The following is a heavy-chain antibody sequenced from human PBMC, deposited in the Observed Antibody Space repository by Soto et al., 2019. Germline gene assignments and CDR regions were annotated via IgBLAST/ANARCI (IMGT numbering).Heavy chain of an antibody. V-gene: IGHV4-39*07. Sequence: SETLSLTCTVSGGSISSSSYYWGWIRQPPGKGLEWIGNIYYSGSTYYNPSLKSRVTISVDTSKNQFSLKLSSVTAADTAVYYGARVSSTSLDYWGQGTLVTVSS. CDR1: GGSISSSSYY. J-gene: IGHJ4*02. CDR3: ARVSSTSLDY. D-gene: IGHD2-2*01. CDR2: IYYSGST.